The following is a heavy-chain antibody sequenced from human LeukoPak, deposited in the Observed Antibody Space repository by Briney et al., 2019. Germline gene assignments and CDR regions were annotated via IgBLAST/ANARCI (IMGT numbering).Heavy chain of an antibody. V-gene: IGHV1-2*02. D-gene: IGHD2-8*01. CDR3: ARDVGSCSNGVCFSNGDNWFDP. CDR2: INPNSGDT. Sequence: ASVKVSCKASGYSFSGHYIHWVRQAPGQGLEWMEWINPNSGDTNSSPNFQGRVTMTRDTSISTAYMEMSGLKSDDTALYYCARDVGSCSNGVCFSNGDNWFDPWGQGTLVTVSS. J-gene: IGHJ5*02. CDR1: GYSFSGHY.